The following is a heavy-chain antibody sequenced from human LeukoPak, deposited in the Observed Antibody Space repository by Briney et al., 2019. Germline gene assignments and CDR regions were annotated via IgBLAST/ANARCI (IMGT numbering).Heavy chain of an antibody. CDR1: GYTFTSYY. Sequence: ASVKVSCKASGYTFTSYYMHWVRQAPGQGLEWMGVINPSGGSTSYAQKFQGRVTMTRDTSTSTVYMELSSLRSEDTAVYYCARDRAASGNYYTFFDYWGQGTLVTVSS. CDR3: ARDRAASGNYYTFFDY. D-gene: IGHD3-10*01. CDR2: INPSGGST. V-gene: IGHV1-46*01. J-gene: IGHJ4*02.